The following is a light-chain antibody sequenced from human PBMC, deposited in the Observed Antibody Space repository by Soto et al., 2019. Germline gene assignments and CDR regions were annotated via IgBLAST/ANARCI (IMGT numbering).Light chain of an antibody. CDR3: QQYYQSPPWT. V-gene: IGKV3-15*01. CDR1: LSVNSE. Sequence: EIVMSQSPATLSVSPGERAPLSCRASLSVNSELAWYQQKPGQAPRLLIYGASTRATGIPARFRGSRSGTDVTLTISSRQSEEFAVEYYQQYYQSPPWTFGQGTKVDI. CDR2: GAS. J-gene: IGKJ1*01.